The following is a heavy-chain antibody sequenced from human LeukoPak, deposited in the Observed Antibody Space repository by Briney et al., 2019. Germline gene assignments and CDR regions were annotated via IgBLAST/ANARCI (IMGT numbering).Heavy chain of an antibody. CDR2: IIPIFGTA. D-gene: IGHD2-15*01. CDR3: ARSWDIVVVVAATRGGYYYYYGMDV. V-gene: IGHV1-69*13. J-gene: IGHJ6*02. CDR1: GGTFSSYA. Sequence: SVKVSCKASGGTFSSYAISWVRQAPGQGLEWMGGIIPIFGTANYAQKFQGRATITADESTSTAYMELSSLRSEDTAVYYCARSWDIVVVVAATRGGYYYYYGMDVWGQGTTVTVSS.